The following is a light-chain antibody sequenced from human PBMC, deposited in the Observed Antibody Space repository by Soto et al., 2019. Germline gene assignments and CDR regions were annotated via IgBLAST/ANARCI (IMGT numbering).Light chain of an antibody. CDR2: DAS. CDR3: QHRSSWPLT. J-gene: IGKJ4*01. Sequence: EIVLTQFPATLSLSPGERANLSCRASQSVSTYLAWYQQKPGQAPRLLIYDASNRATGIPAKFSGSGSGTDFTLTITSLESEDFAVYYCQHRSSWPLTFGGGTKVDIK. V-gene: IGKV3-11*01. CDR1: QSVSTY.